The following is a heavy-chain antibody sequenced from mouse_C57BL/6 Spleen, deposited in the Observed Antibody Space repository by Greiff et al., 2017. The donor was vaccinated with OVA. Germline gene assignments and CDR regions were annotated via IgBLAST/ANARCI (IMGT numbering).Heavy chain of an antibody. CDR1: GYTFTSYW. CDR2: IHPNSGST. D-gene: IGHD1-1*01. J-gene: IGHJ2*01. Sequence: VQLQQPGAELVKPGASVKLSCKASGYTFTSYWMHWVKQRPGQGLEWIGMIHPNSGSTNYNEKFKSKATLTVDKSSSTAYMQLSSLTSEDSAVYYCARRHYYGSGYDYWGQGTTLTVSS. V-gene: IGHV1-64*01. CDR3: ARRHYYGSGYDY.